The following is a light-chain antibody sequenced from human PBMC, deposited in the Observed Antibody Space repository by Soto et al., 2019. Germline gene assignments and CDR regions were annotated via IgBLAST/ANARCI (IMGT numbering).Light chain of an antibody. V-gene: IGLV1-47*01. Sequence: QSVLTQPPSASGTPGQRVTISCSGSSSNIGSNYVYWYQQLPETAPKLLIYRNNQRPSGVPDRFSGSKSGTSASLAISGLRSEDEADYHCAGWDDSLSGQVFGTGTKVTVL. CDR1: SSNIGSNY. CDR3: AGWDDSLSGQV. J-gene: IGLJ1*01. CDR2: RNN.